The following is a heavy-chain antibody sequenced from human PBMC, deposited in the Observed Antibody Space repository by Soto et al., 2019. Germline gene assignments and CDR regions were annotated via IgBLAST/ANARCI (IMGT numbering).Heavy chain of an antibody. CDR1: GFTFSSYW. CDR2: IKQDGSEK. Sequence: GGSLRLSCAASGFTFSSYWMSWVRQAPGKGLEWVANIKQDGSEKYYVDSVKGRFTISRDNAKNSLYLQMNSLRAEDTAVYYCARENWGSLHAFDIWGQGTMVTVSS. CDR3: ARENWGSLHAFDI. J-gene: IGHJ3*02. D-gene: IGHD7-27*01. V-gene: IGHV3-7*03.